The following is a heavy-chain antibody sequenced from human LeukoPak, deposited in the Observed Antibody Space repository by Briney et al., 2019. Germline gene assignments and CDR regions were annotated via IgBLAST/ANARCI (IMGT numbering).Heavy chain of an antibody. J-gene: IGHJ4*02. CDR1: GFTFSSYG. CDR3: AKELSDGYYDYVWGSYLLLY. D-gene: IGHD3-16*02. Sequence: PGGSLRLSCAASGFTFSSYGMSWVRQAPGKGLEWVSAISGSGGSTYYADSVKGRFTISRDNSKNTLYLQMNSLRAEDTAVYYCAKELSDGYYDYVWGSYLLLYWGQGTLVTVSS. CDR2: ISGSGGST. V-gene: IGHV3-23*01.